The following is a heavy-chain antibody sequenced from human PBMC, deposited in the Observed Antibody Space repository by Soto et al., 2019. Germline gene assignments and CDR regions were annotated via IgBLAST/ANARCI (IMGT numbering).Heavy chain of an antibody. CDR3: ARGLWSSSYYFDF. CDR1: GFTFSSYW. CDR2: IRPDGSEK. V-gene: IGHV3-7*01. J-gene: IGHJ4*02. Sequence: EVQLVESGGGLVQPGGSLRLSCAASGFTFSSYWMSWVRQAPGKGLEWVANIRPDGSEKYYVDSVKGRFTISRDNAKNSLYLQMNSLRPEDTAVYYCARGLWSSSYYFDFWGQGSQVTVSS. D-gene: IGHD6-6*01.